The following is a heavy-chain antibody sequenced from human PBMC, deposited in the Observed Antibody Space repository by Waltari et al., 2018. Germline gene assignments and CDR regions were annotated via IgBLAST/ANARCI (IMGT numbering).Heavy chain of an antibody. V-gene: IGHV3-21*01. CDR2: ISSSSSYI. J-gene: IGHJ6*02. CDR1: GFTFSSYS. D-gene: IGHD4-17*01. CDR3: ARELFPNPSLTTRYYGMDV. Sequence: EVQLVESGGGLVKPGGSLRLSCAASGFTFSSYSMNWVRQAPGKGLEWVSSISSSSSYIYYADSVKGRFTISRDNAKNSLYLQMNSLRAEDTAVYYCARELFPNPSLTTRYYGMDVWGQG.